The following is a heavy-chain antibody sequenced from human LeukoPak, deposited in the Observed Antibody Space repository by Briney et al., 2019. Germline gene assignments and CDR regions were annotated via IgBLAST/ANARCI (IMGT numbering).Heavy chain of an antibody. CDR1: GFTFSDYY. D-gene: IGHD1-26*01. CDR2: ISSSGSTI. Sequence: GGSLRLSCAASGFTFSDYYMSWIRQAPGKGLEWVSYISSSGSTIYYADSVKGRSTISRDNAKNSLYLQMNSLRAEDTAVYYCAKDGGGSYFRYFDLWGRGTLVTVSS. V-gene: IGHV3-11*01. J-gene: IGHJ2*01. CDR3: AKDGGGSYFRYFDL.